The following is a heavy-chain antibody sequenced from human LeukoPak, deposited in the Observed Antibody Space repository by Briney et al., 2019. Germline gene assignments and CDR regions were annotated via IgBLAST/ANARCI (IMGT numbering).Heavy chain of an antibody. CDR3: AKVSSRYYYYYYMDV. CDR2: IRYDGSNK. J-gene: IGHJ6*03. CDR1: GFTFSSYG. Sequence: GGTLRLSCAASGFTFSSYGMHWVRQAPGKGLEWVAFIRYDGSNKYYADSVKGRFTIPRDNSKNTPYLQMNSLRAEDTAVYYCAKVSSRYYYYYYMDVWGKGTTVTISS. V-gene: IGHV3-30*02.